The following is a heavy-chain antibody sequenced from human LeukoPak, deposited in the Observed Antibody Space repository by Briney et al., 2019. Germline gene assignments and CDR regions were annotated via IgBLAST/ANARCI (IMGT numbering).Heavy chain of an antibody. CDR1: GGSISSYY. Sequence: SETLSLTCTVSGGSISSYYWSWTRQPPGKGLEWIGYIYYSGSTNYNPSLKSRVTISVDTSKNQFSLKLSSVTAADTAVYYCARQESVGATIDYWGQGTLVTVSS. J-gene: IGHJ4*02. D-gene: IGHD1-26*01. V-gene: IGHV4-59*01. CDR2: IYYSGST. CDR3: ARQESVGATIDY.